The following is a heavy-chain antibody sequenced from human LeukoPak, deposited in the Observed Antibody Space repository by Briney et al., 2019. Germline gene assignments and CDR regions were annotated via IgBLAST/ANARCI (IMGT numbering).Heavy chain of an antibody. Sequence: SETLSLTCAVYGGSFSGYYWSWIRQPPGKGLEWIGEINHSGSTNYNPSLKSRVAISVDMSKNQFSLKLSSVTAADTAVYYCARGPAARAYFDYWGQGTLVTVSS. J-gene: IGHJ4*02. CDR2: INHSGST. D-gene: IGHD6-6*01. V-gene: IGHV4-34*01. CDR1: GGSFSGYY. CDR3: ARGPAARAYFDY.